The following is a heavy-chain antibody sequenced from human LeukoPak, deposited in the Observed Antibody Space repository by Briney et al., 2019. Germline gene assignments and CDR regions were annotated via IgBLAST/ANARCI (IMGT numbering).Heavy chain of an antibody. CDR2: IIPIFGTA. Sequence: SVKVSCKASGDTFSSYAISWVRQAPGQGLEWMGGIIPIFGTANYAQKFQGRVMITADESTSTAYMELSSLRSEDTAVYYCARVRNSNYDRGPNRLDPSGGARQVTVPS. J-gene: IGHJ5*02. D-gene: IGHD4-11*01. CDR1: GDTFSSYA. V-gene: IGHV1-69*13. CDR3: ARVRNSNYDRGPNRLDP.